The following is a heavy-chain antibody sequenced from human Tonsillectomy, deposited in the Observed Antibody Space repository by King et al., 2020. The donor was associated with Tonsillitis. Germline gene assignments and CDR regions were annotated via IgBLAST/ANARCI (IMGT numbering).Heavy chain of an antibody. V-gene: IGHV4-38-2*01. CDR2: IYHSGST. J-gene: IGHJ4*02. D-gene: IGHD6-13*01. CDR1: GYSISSGYY. Sequence: QLQESGPGLVKPSETLSLTCAVSGYSISSGYYWGWIRQPPGKGLEWIGNIYHSGSTFYNPSLKSRVTISVDTSKNQFSLKLSSVTAADTAVYFCARGPFGAAAGPRFDYWGQGTLVTVSS. CDR3: ARGPFGAAAGPRFDY.